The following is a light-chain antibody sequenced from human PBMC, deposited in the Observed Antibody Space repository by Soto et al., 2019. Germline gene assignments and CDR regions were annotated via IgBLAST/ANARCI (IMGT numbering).Light chain of an antibody. CDR3: QQSYTVPWT. CDR2: GAS. J-gene: IGKJ1*01. V-gene: IGKV1-39*01. CDR1: QGVRTQ. Sequence: DIQMTQSPSSVSASVGDRVSITCRASQGVRTQLNWYQQKPGRAPNLLIYGASALQSGVPSRFSGSGSGTYFTLTISSLQPEDFATYYCQQSYTVPWTFGQGTKVE.